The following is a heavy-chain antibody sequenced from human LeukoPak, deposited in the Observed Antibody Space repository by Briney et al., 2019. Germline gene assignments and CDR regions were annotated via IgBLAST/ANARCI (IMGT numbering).Heavy chain of an antibody. CDR1: GFTFSSYG. CDR2: IRYDGSNK. Sequence: RAGGSLRLSCAASGFTFSSYGMHWVRQAPGKGLEWVAFIRYDGSNKYYADSVKGRFTISRDNSKNTLYLQMNSLRAEDTAVYYCAKDLKRYQLLSTTDYWGQGTLVTVSS. V-gene: IGHV3-30*02. D-gene: IGHD2-2*01. CDR3: AKDLKRYQLLSTTDY. J-gene: IGHJ4*02.